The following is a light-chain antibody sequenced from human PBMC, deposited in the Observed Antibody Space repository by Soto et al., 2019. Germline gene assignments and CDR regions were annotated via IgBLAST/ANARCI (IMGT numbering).Light chain of an antibody. CDR3: QQYNGHPLT. Sequence: DIQMTQSPSTLSASVGDRVTINCRASETVNSWVAWHQQKPGRAPKLLIYKASSLESGVPSRFSGSGFGTEFTLTISNLQTDDFATYYCQQYNGHPLTFGGGTKVEIK. V-gene: IGKV1-5*03. CDR2: KAS. CDR1: ETVNSW. J-gene: IGKJ4*01.